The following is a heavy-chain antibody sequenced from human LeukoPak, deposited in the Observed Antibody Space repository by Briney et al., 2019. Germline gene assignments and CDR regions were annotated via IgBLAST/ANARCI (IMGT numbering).Heavy chain of an antibody. CDR3: ASSADQDY. Sequence: PGGSLRLSCAASGFTFSSYGMHWVRQAPGKGLEWVAVISYDGSNKYYADSVKGRFTISRDNSKNTLYLQMNSLRAEDTAVYYCASSADQDYWGQGTLVTVSS. J-gene: IGHJ4*02. CDR2: ISYDGSNK. CDR1: GFTFSSYG. D-gene: IGHD3-10*01. V-gene: IGHV3-30*03.